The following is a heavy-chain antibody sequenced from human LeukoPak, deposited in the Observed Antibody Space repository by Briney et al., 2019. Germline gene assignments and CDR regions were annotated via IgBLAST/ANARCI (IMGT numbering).Heavy chain of an antibody. D-gene: IGHD3-9*01. CDR3: ARIPRYYDILTGYYPDAFDI. CDR2: MYYSGST. Sequence: KPSETLSLTCTASGGSVSNNHYHWGRIRQPPGKGLEWVGSMYYSGSTYYNPSLKSRVTISVDTSKNQFSLKLSSVTAADTAVYYCARIPRYYDILTGYYPDAFDIWGQGTMVTVSS. J-gene: IGHJ3*02. V-gene: IGHV4-39*01. CDR1: GGSVSNNHYH.